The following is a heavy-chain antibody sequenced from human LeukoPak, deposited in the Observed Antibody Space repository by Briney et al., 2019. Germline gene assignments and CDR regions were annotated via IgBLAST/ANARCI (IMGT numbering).Heavy chain of an antibody. D-gene: IGHD6-6*01. CDR1: GFTFDDYG. Sequence: GGSLRLSCAASGFTFDDYGLHWVRQVPGKGLEWVSGINYQSATFDADSVKGRFTISRANAKSLLFLVMDSLRPEDSALYYCVKDAGIAARPWYFDSWGQGTQVIVSS. CDR3: VKDAGIAARPWYFDS. V-gene: IGHV3-9*01. J-gene: IGHJ4*02. CDR2: INYQSATF.